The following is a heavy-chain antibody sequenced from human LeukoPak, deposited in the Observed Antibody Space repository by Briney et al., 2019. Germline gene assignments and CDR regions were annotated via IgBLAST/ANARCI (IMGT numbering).Heavy chain of an antibody. Sequence: GGSLRLSCAASGFTFSSYSMNWVRQAPGKGLELVSSISSSSSYIYYADSVKGRFTISRDNAKNSLYLQMNSLRAEDTAVYYCARSLVVTATTPYDYWGQGTLVTVSS. CDR1: GFTFSSYS. V-gene: IGHV3-21*01. J-gene: IGHJ4*02. CDR2: ISSSSSYI. CDR3: ARSLVVTATTPYDY. D-gene: IGHD2-21*02.